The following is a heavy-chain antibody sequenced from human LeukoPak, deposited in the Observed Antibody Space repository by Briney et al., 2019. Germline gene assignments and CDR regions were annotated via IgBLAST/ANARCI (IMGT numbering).Heavy chain of an antibody. J-gene: IGHJ5*02. CDR1: GYTFTSYG. V-gene: IGHV1-2*02. Sequence: ASVKVSCKASGYTFTSYGISWVRQAPGQGLEWMGWINPNSGGTNYAQKFQGRVTMTRDTSISTAYMELSRLRSDDTAVYYCTRGGRDYYDSSGYFIVFDPWGQGTLVTVSS. CDR2: INPNSGGT. D-gene: IGHD3-22*01. CDR3: TRGGRDYYDSSGYFIVFDP.